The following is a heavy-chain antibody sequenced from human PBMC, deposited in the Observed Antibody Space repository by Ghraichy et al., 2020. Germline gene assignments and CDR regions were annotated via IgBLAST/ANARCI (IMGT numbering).Heavy chain of an antibody. CDR1: GGSISSGGYS. J-gene: IGHJ6*03. Sequence: SETLSLTCAVSGGSISSGGYSWSWIRQPPGKGLEWIGYIYHSGSTYYNPSLKSRVTISVDRSKNQFSLKLSSVTAADTAVYYCARGAYCSSTSCYASYYYYYMDVWGKGTTVTVSS. D-gene: IGHD2-2*01. V-gene: IGHV4-30-2*01. CDR2: IYHSGST. CDR3: ARGAYCSSTSCYASYYYYYMDV.